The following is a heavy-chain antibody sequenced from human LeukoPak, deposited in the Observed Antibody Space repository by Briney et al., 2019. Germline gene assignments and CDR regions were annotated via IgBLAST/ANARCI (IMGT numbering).Heavy chain of an antibody. D-gene: IGHD2-15*01. CDR3: ARISAEENCSGGSCYQQDWFDP. CDR1: GGSFSGYY. Sequence: SETLSLTCAVYGGSFSGYYWSWIRQPPGKGLGWIGEINHSGSTNYNPSLKSRVTISVDTSKNQFSLKLSSVTAADTAVYYCARISAEENCSGGSCYQQDWFDPWGQGTLVTVSS. V-gene: IGHV4-34*01. J-gene: IGHJ5*02. CDR2: INHSGST.